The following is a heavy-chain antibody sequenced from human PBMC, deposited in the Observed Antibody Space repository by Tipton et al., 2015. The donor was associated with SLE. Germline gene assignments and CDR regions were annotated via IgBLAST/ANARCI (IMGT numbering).Heavy chain of an antibody. CDR3: ARGDYVGYYLDY. D-gene: IGHD3-10*02. CDR2: IFCDGSRT. CDR1: GFTFSSYW. V-gene: IGHV3-74*01. Sequence: SLRLSCAASGFTFSSYWMHWARQAPGKGLVGVSRIFCDGSRTTYADSVQGRFTISRDNAKNTLYLLLNSLRAEDTAVYYCARGDYVGYYLDYWGQGTLVTVSA. J-gene: IGHJ4*02.